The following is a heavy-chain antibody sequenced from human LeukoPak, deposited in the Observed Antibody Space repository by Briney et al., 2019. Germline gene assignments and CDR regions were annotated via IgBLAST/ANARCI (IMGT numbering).Heavy chain of an antibody. Sequence: GGSLRLSCAASGFTFNNAWMSWVRQAPGKGLEWVGRIKGKTDAGTTDHAAPVKGRFTISRDDSKNTLCLQMNSLKTEDTAVYYCTTDGDYGDGLRGDYWGQGTLVTVSS. CDR3: TTDGDYGDGLRGDY. V-gene: IGHV3-15*01. J-gene: IGHJ4*02. D-gene: IGHD4-17*01. CDR1: GFTFNNAW. CDR2: IKGKTDAGTT.